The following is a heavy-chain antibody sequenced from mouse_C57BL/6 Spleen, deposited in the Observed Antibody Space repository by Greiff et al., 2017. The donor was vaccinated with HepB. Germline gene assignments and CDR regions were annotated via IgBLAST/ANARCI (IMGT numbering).Heavy chain of an antibody. V-gene: IGHV5-6*01. CDR2: ISSGGSYT. CDR1: GFTFSSYG. J-gene: IGHJ3*01. D-gene: IGHD2-3*01. CDR3: AREGLLQQFAY. Sequence: EVKLMESGGDLVKPGGSLKLSCAASGFTFSSYGMSWVRQTPDKRLEWVATISSGGSYTYYPDSVKGRFTISRDNAKNTLYLQMSSLKSEDTAMYYCAREGLLQQFAYWGQGTLVTVSA.